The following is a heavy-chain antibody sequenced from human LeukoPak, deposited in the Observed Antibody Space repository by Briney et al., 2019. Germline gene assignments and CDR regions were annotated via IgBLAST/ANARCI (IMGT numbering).Heavy chain of an antibody. CDR2: ISSSGSTI. Sequence: PGGSLRLSCAASGFTFSSYEMNWVRQAPGKGLEWVSHISSSGSTIYYADSVKGRFTISRDNAKNSLYLQMNSLRAGDTAVYYCARDSSGWHYYFDYWGQGTLVTVSS. V-gene: IGHV3-48*03. CDR1: GFTFSSYE. D-gene: IGHD6-19*01. CDR3: ARDSSGWHYYFDY. J-gene: IGHJ4*02.